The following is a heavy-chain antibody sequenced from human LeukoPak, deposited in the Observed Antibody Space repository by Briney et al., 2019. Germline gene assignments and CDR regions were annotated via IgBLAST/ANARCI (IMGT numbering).Heavy chain of an antibody. CDR1: GYTFTNNG. V-gene: IGHV1-18*01. D-gene: IGHD1-26*01. Sequence: ASVKFSCKASGYTFTNNGLTWVRQAPGQGLEWVGWISPYTGDTNYAQNLQGRVTVTTDTSTNTVYMELRSLISDDTAIYFCARTRAGRHDCFDIWGQGTVVTVSS. CDR2: ISPYTGDT. CDR3: ARTRAGRHDCFDI. J-gene: IGHJ3*02.